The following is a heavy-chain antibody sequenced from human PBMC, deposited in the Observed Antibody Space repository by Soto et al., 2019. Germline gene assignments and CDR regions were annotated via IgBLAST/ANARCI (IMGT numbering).Heavy chain of an antibody. V-gene: IGHV1-3*01. CDR3: ARSWGIAVAGAYFQH. CDR2: INAGNGNT. J-gene: IGHJ1*01. D-gene: IGHD6-19*01. Sequence: VKVSCKASGYTLTSYAMHLGRQAPGQRLEWMGWINAGNGNTKYSQKFQGRVTITRDTSASTAYMELSSLRSEDTAVYYCARSWGIAVAGAYFQHWGQGTLVTVSS. CDR1: GYTLTSYA.